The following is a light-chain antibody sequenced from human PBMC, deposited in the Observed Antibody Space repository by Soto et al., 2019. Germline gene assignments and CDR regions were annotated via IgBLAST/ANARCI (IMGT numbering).Light chain of an antibody. J-gene: IGKJ4*01. Sequence: DIQLTQSPSFLSASVGDRVTITCRASQGISTYLAWYQQKPGKAPKLLIYGASTLQSGVPSRFSGSGSGTEFTLTISSLQPEDFATYDCQQLNSYPLTFGGGTKVEIK. CDR1: QGISTY. V-gene: IGKV1-9*01. CDR3: QQLNSYPLT. CDR2: GAS.